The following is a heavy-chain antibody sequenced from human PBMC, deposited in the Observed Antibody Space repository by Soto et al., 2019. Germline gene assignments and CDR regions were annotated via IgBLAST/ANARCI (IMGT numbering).Heavy chain of an antibody. CDR1: GVTFSSYA. J-gene: IGHJ5*02. V-gene: IGHV1-69*01. D-gene: IGHD6-6*01. CDR3: ARDPGIAARDNWFDP. CDR2: IIPIFGTA. Sequence: QVQLVQSGAEVKKPGSSVKVSCKASGVTFSSYAISWVRQAPGQGLEWMGGIIPIFGTANYAQKFHGRVTITADESASTAYMELSSLRSEDTAVYYCARDPGIAARDNWFDPWCQGTLVTVSS.